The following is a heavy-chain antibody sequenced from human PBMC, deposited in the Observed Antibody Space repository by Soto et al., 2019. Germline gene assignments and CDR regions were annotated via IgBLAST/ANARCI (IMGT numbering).Heavy chain of an antibody. CDR2: IYSGGST. Sequence: GGSLRLSCAASGFTVSSNYMSWVRQAPGKGLEWVSVIYSGGSTYYADSVEGRFTISRANFNSKQYRQMTSLTAGETAVDYCVSLNKMPGIWG. CDR1: GFTVSSNY. CDR3: VSLNKMPGI. D-gene: IGHD2-2*01. V-gene: IGHV3-53*01. J-gene: IGHJ3*02.